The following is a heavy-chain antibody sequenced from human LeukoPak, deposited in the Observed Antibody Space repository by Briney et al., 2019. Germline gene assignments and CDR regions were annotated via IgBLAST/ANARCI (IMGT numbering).Heavy chain of an antibody. Sequence: GGSLRLSCAASGFTFSTYWMNWVRQAPGKGLEWVANIKQDGSGKYYVGSVKGRFTISRDNAKNSLYLQMNSLTAEDTAVYYCARDPDQIVGANFDHWGQGTLVTVSS. V-gene: IGHV3-7*01. CDR2: IKQDGSGK. D-gene: IGHD1-26*01. CDR1: GFTFSTYW. J-gene: IGHJ4*02. CDR3: ARDPDQIVGANFDH.